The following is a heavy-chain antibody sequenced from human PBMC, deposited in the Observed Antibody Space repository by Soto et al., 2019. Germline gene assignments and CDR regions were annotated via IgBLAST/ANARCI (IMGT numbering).Heavy chain of an antibody. V-gene: IGHV3-74*01. CDR2: INSDGSST. CDR3: ARGSYSSGWYGIYYYYGMDV. Sequence: PGGSLRLSXAASGFTFSSYWMHWVRQAPGKGLVWVSRINSDGSSTSYADSVKGRFTISRDNAKNTLYLQMNSLRAEDTAVYYCARGSYSSGWYGIYYYYGMDVWGQGTTVTVSS. D-gene: IGHD6-19*01. CDR1: GFTFSSYW. J-gene: IGHJ6*02.